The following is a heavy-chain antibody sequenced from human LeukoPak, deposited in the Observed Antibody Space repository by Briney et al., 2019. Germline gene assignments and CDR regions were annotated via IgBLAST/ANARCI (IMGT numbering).Heavy chain of an antibody. D-gene: IGHD2-2*01. V-gene: IGHV4-61*02. CDR3: ARSSGQYQLLYYYYYMDV. CDR1: GGSISSGNFY. J-gene: IGHJ6*03. Sequence: SQTLSLTCTASGGSISSGNFYWSWIRQPAGKGLEWIGRIFPSGNTNYNPSLKSRVTISVDTSRNQFSLKLNSVTAADTAVYFCARSSGQYQLLYYYYYMDVWGKGTTVTVSS. CDR2: IFPSGNT.